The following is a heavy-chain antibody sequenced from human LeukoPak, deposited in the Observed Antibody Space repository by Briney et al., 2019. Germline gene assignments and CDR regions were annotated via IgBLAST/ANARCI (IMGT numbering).Heavy chain of an antibody. J-gene: IGHJ4*02. D-gene: IGHD6-19*01. CDR2: ITPNSDTI. V-gene: IGHV3-48*02. CDR1: GFTFSDYH. Sequence: GGSLRLSCAVAGFTFSDYHMTWVRQAPGKGLEWLSYITPNSDTIYYADSVVGRFTISRDNGKSSLYLQMNGLRDEDTALYYCAGGGDSGWDIDNWGQGTLVTVSS. CDR3: AGGGDSGWDIDN.